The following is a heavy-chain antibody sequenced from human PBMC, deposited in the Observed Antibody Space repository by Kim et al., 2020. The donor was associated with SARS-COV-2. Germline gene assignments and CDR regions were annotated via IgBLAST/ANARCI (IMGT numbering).Heavy chain of an antibody. CDR2: ISGDGGST. D-gene: IGHD2-2*01. J-gene: IGHJ5*02. CDR3: AKDKYCSSTSCRMRWFDP. Sequence: GGSLRLSCAASGFTFDDYAMHWVRQAPGKGLEWVSLISGDGGSTYYADSVKGRFTISRDNSKNSLYLQMNSLRTEDTALYYCAKDKYCSSTSCRMRWFDPWGQGTLVTVSS. V-gene: IGHV3-43*02. CDR1: GFTFDDYA.